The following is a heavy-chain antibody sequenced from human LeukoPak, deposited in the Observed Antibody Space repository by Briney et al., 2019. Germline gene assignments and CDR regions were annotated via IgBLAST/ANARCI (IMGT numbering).Heavy chain of an antibody. V-gene: IGHV4-59*08. D-gene: IGHD6-19*01. Sequence: SETLSLTCTVSGGSISSYYWSWIRQPPGKGLEWIGYIYYSGSTNYNPSLKSRVTISVNTSKNQFSLKLSSVTAADTAVYYCARQGSSGLRYWGQGTLVTVSS. CDR3: ARQGSSGLRY. J-gene: IGHJ4*02. CDR2: IYYSGST. CDR1: GGSISSYY.